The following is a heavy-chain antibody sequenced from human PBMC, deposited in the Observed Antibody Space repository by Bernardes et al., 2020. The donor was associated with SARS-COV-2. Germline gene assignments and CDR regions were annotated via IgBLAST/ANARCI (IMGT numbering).Heavy chain of an antibody. J-gene: IGHJ4*01. Sequence: VESLFLSRAASGFTFNSYGMHWVRQAPGKGLEWVSVIWYDGSNKYYADSVKGRFTISRDTSKNTLYLQMNSLRAEDTAVYYCARDHRGIMVKQYDFDYWG. CDR3: ARDHRGIMVKQYDFDY. V-gene: IGHV3-33*08. CDR1: GFTFNSYG. D-gene: IGHD3-16*01. CDR2: IWYDGSNK.